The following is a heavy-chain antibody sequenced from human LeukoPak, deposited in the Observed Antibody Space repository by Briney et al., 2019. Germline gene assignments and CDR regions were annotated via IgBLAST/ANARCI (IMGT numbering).Heavy chain of an antibody. CDR2: INPNSGGT. CDR1: GYTFTGYY. D-gene: IGHD2-21*02. Sequence: ASVKVSCKASGYTFTGYYMHWVRQAPGQGLEWMGWINPNSGGTNYAQKFQGRVTMTRDTSISTAYMELNRLRSDDTAGYYCARDKIRSRSVVVTTNPYGMDVWGQGTTVTVSS. V-gene: IGHV1-2*02. J-gene: IGHJ6*02. CDR3: ARDKIRSRSVVVTTNPYGMDV.